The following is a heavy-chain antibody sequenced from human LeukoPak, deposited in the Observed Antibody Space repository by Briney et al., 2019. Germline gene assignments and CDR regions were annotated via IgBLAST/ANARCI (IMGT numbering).Heavy chain of an antibody. CDR2: INEGGIEK. D-gene: IGHD1-14*01. V-gene: IGHV3-7*01. CDR3: ARPGTYWNFDY. J-gene: IGHJ4*01. CDR1: RFAYHTCW. Sequence: GGSLRLSCAASRFAYHTCWMSWVRQAPGKGLEWVASINEGGIEKHYADSVKGRFTVSRDNAKNSLYLQMNNLRAEDTAVYYCARPGTYWNFDYWGQGTLVTLSS.